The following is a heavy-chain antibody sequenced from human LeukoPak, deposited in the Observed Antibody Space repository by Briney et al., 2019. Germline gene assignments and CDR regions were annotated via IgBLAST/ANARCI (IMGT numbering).Heavy chain of an antibody. CDR1: GFTFSDYY. D-gene: IGHD6-13*01. Sequence: GGSLRLSCAASGFTFSDYYMSWIRQAPGKGLEWVSYISSSGSTIYYADSVKGRFTISRDNAKNSLYLQMNSLRAEDTAVYYCASEASISSTWYGGDYWGQGTLVTVSS. CDR2: ISSSGSTI. V-gene: IGHV3-11*04. CDR3: ASEASISSTWYGGDY. J-gene: IGHJ4*02.